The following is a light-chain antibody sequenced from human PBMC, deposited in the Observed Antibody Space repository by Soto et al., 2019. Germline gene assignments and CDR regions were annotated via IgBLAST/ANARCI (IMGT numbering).Light chain of an antibody. CDR1: QSVTSNS. CDR2: GAS. Sequence: EIVLTQPPGTLSLSKGERATLSCRASQSVTSNSLAWYHQKFGQPPRLLIYGASSRATGIPDRFSGSGSGTDFTLTISRLEPEDFAVYYCQQYGSSPWTFGQGTNVDIK. CDR3: QQYGSSPWT. J-gene: IGKJ1*01. V-gene: IGKV3-20*01.